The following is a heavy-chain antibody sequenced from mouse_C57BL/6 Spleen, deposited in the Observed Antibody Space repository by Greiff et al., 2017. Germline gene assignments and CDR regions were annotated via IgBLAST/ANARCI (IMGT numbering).Heavy chain of an antibody. CDR1: GYTFTSYW. Sequence: VQLQQPGAELVKPGASVKLSCKASGYTFTSYWMHWVKQRPGQGLEWIGMIHPNSGSTNYNEKFKSKATLTVDKSSSTAYMQLSSLTSEDSAVYYCAREGAYSNSAWFAYWGQGTLVTVSA. CDR2: IHPNSGST. J-gene: IGHJ3*01. D-gene: IGHD2-5*01. V-gene: IGHV1-64*01. CDR3: AREGAYSNSAWFAY.